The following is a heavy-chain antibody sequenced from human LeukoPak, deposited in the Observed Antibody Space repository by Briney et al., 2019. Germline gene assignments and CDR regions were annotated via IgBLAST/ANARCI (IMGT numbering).Heavy chain of an antibody. J-gene: IGHJ4*02. V-gene: IGHV3-30*18. CDR1: GFTFSSYG. D-gene: IGHD3-10*01. CDR3: AKDFYGSGSSDY. Sequence: GGSLRLSCAASGFTFSSYGMHWVRQAPGKGLEWVAVISYDGSNKYYADSVKGRFTISRDNSKNTLYLQMNSLRAEDTAVYYCAKDFYGSGSSDYWGQGALVTVSS. CDR2: ISYDGSNK.